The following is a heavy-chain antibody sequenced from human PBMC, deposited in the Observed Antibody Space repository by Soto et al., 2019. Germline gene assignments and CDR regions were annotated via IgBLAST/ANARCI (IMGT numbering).Heavy chain of an antibody. CDR2: ISKDGSNK. V-gene: IGHV3-30*18. CDR3: AKDLCVLVYTFDY. Sequence: QVQLVESGGGVVQPGRSLRLSCAASGFTFSSYGMHWVRQAPGKGLEWVTVISKDGSNKYDADSVKGRFTISRDNSKNTLDLQLNSLRAEDTAVYYCAKDLCVLVYTFDYWGQGTLVTVSS. D-gene: IGHD2-2*02. CDR1: GFTFSSYG. J-gene: IGHJ4*02.